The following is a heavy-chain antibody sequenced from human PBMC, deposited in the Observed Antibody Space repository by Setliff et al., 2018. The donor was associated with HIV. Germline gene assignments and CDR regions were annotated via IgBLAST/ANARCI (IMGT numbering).Heavy chain of an antibody. Sequence: SVMVSCKAPGGTFSSYAISWVRQAPGQGLEWMGGIIPIFGTANYAQKFQGRVTITADESTGTAYMELSSLRSEDTAVYYCARDKADYYGSGSYLDYWGQGTLVTVSS. CDR3: ARDKADYYGSGSYLDY. J-gene: IGHJ4*02. V-gene: IGHV1-69*13. D-gene: IGHD3-10*01. CDR2: IIPIFGTA. CDR1: GGTFSSYA.